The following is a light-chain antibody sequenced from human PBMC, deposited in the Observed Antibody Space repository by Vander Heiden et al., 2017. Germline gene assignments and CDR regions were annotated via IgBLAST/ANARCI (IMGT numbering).Light chain of an antibody. V-gene: IGLV1-40*01. CDR1: TSNIGAGYD. J-gene: IGLJ2*01. Sequence: QSVLTQPPSVSVAPGQLVTISCTGSTSNIGAGYDVHWYQQLPGTAPNHLIYLNNNRPSGVPDRFSGSKSGTSASLAISGLQAEDEADYYCQSYDNRLSGSVVFGGGTKLTVL. CDR2: LNN. CDR3: QSYDNRLSGSVV.